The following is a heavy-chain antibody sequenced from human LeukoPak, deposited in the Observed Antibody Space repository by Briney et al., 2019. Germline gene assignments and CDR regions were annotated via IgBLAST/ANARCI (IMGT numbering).Heavy chain of an antibody. CDR2: IYYSGST. CDR3: ARDTDSSGYLDY. V-gene: IGHV4-30-4*01. CDR1: GGSISSGDYY. Sequence: SQTLSLTCTVSGGSISSGDYYWSWIRQPPGKGLEWIGYIYYSGSTYYNPSLKSRVTISVDRSKNQFSLKLSSVTAADTAVYYCARDTDSSGYLDYWGQRTLVTVSS. D-gene: IGHD3-22*01. J-gene: IGHJ4*02.